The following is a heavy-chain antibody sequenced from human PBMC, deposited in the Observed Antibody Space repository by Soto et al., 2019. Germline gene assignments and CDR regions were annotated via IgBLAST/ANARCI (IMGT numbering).Heavy chain of an antibody. CDR3: AKTAGITMVRGVLDS. J-gene: IGHJ4*02. CDR2: ISVSGTYT. V-gene: IGHV3-23*01. CDR1: GFTFVSYA. Sequence: EVLLLESGGGLVQPGGSLKLSCAASGFTFVSYAMTWVRQAPGKGLEWVSTISVSGTYTYYADSVEGRFTISRDNSKNTLYLQMNGLRAEYTAVYYCAKTAGITMVRGVLDSWGQGTLVTVSS. D-gene: IGHD3-10*01.